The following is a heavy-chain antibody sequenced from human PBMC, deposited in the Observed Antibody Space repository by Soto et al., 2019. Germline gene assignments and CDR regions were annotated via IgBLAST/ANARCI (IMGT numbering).Heavy chain of an antibody. V-gene: IGHV4-59*01. D-gene: IGHD4-17*01. CDR2: VYYNGSN. CDR3: ARWSDYGDYYFYGMDV. J-gene: IGHJ6*02. Sequence: SETLSLTCTVSGASISGYYWSWIRQPPGKGLEWIGHVYYNGSNNYNPSLKSRVVISIDTSRSQFSLKLKSLTAADTAVYYCARWSDYGDYYFYGMDVWGQGTTVTVSS. CDR1: GASISGYY.